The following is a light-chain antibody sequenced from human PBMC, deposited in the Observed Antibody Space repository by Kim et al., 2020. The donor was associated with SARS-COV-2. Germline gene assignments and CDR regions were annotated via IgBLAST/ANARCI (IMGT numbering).Light chain of an antibody. V-gene: IGLV3-21*04. Sequence: APGKTARITGGVTQIASKSVHWYQQKPGRAPVLVIYYDRYRPSGIPERFSGSNSGNTATLTISRVEAGDEADYHCQVWDSSSEHWVFGGGTQLTVL. CDR2: YDR. CDR3: QVWDSSSEHWV. CDR1: QIASKS. J-gene: IGLJ3*02.